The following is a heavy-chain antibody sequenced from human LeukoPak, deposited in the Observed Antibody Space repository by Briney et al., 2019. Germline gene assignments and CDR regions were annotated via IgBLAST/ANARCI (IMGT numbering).Heavy chain of an antibody. J-gene: IGHJ4*02. CDR2: INWNGGST. CDR3: ATLPNYSYGHPYYFDY. Sequence: GGSLRLSCAASGFTFDDYGMSWVRQAPGKGLEWVSGINWNGGSTGYADSVKGRFTISRDNAKNSLYLQMNSLRAEDTAVYYCATLPNYSYGHPYYFDYWGQGTLVTVSS. D-gene: IGHD5-18*01. V-gene: IGHV3-20*04. CDR1: GFTFDDYG.